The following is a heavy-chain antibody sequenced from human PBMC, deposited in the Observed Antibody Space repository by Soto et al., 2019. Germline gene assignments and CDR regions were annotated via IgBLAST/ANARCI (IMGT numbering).Heavy chain of an antibody. CDR2: INAGNGNT. D-gene: IGHD6-19*01. J-gene: IGHJ4*02. CDR1: GYTFTSYA. Sequence: ASVKVSCKASGYTFTSYAMHWVRQAPGQRLEWMGWINAGNGNTKYLQKFQGRVTITRDTSASTAYMELSSLRSEDTAVYYCARHGSGWDYWGQGTLVTVSS. V-gene: IGHV1-3*01. CDR3: ARHGSGWDY.